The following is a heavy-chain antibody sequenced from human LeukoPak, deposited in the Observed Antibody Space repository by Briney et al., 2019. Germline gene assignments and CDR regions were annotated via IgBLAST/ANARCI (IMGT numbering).Heavy chain of an antibody. D-gene: IGHD3-3*01. CDR1: GGSFSGYY. J-gene: IGHJ5*02. V-gene: IGHV4-34*01. CDR2: INHSGST. Sequence: SETLSLTCAVYGGSFSGYYWSWIRQPPGKGLEWIGEINHSGSTNYNPSLKSRVTISVDTSKNQFSLKLSSVTAADTAVYHCARIARSRYSSWFDPWGQGTLVTVSS. CDR3: ARIARSRYSSWFDP.